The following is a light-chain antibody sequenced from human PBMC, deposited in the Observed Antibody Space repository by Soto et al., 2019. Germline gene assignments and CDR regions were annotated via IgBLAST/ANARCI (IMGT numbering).Light chain of an antibody. CDR3: AAWDDSLNGWV. CDR2: SNN. Sequence: QSVLTQPPSASGTPGQRVTISCSGSSSNIGSNTVNWYQQLPGTAPKLLIYSNNQRPSGVPDRFSGSTSGTSSSLAISGLQSEDEAYYYCAAWDDSLNGWVFGGGTKLTVL. CDR1: SSNIGSNT. V-gene: IGLV1-44*01. J-gene: IGLJ3*02.